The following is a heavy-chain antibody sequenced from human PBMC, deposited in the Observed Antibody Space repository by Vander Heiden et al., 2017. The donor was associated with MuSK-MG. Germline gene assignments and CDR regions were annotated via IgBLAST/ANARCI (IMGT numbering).Heavy chain of an antibody. V-gene: IGHV3-23*01. D-gene: IGHD6-13*01. J-gene: IGHJ4*02. CDR2: ISGSGGST. CDR3: AKGSSSWYRGPIDY. Sequence: EVQLLEPGGGLVQPGGSLSPPFAPSGSPFGSYAMSWVRQAPGKGLEWVSAISGSGGSTYYADSVKGRFTISRDNSKNTLYLQMNSLRAEDTAVYYCAKGSSSWYRGPIDYWGQGTLVTVSS. CDR1: GSPFGSYA.